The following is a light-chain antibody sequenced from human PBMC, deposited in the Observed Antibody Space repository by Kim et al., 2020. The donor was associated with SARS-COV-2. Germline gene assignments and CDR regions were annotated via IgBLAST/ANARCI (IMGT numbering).Light chain of an antibody. V-gene: IGKV3-15*01. CDR3: QQYNNWPYT. Sequence: SVSPEESATLSCRASQSVSSKLAWYQQKPGQAPRLLSYGASTRATGIPARFSGSGSGTEFSFTISSLQSEDFAVYYCQQYNNWPYTFGQGTKLEI. CDR1: QSVSSK. J-gene: IGKJ2*01. CDR2: GAS.